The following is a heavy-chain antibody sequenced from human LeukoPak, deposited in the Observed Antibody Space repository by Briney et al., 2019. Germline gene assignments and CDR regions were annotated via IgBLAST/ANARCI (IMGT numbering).Heavy chain of an antibody. CDR2: IYPGDSDT. CDR1: GYSFTSYW. CDR3: ARHKPGIAVAGFPYDYMDV. Sequence: GESLKIPCKGSGYSFTSYWIGWVRQMPGKGLEWMGIIYPGDSDTRYSPSFQGQVTISADKSISTAYLQWSSLKASDTAMYYCARHKPGIAVAGFPYDYMDVWGKGTTVTVSS. V-gene: IGHV5-51*01. D-gene: IGHD6-19*01. J-gene: IGHJ6*03.